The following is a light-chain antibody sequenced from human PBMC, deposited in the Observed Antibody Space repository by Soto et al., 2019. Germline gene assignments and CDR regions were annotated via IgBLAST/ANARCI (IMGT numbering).Light chain of an antibody. CDR1: QSISFY. Sequence: DIKMTQSPSSLSASVGDRVTITCRASQSISFYLNWYQQKPGKAHKVLIYAASNLQSGVPSRFSGSGSGTEFTLTISSLQPEDFATYYCQQSYSIPITFGQGTRLEV. CDR2: AAS. CDR3: QQSYSIPIT. J-gene: IGKJ5*01. V-gene: IGKV1-39*01.